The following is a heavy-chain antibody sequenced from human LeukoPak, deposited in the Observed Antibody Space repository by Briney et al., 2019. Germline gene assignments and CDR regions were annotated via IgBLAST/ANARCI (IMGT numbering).Heavy chain of an antibody. CDR1: GFTFSSYA. CDR3: ARDARRDYMDV. Sequence: GGSLRLSCAASGFTFSSYAMHWVRQAPGKGLEWVAVISYDGSNKYYADSVKGRFTISRDNSKNTLYLQMDSLRAEDTAVYYCARDARRDYMDVWGKGTTVTVSS. V-gene: IGHV3-30*04. CDR2: ISYDGSNK. J-gene: IGHJ6*03.